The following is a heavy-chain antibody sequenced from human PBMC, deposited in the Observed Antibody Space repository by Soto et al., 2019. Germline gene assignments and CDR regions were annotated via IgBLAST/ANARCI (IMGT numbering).Heavy chain of an antibody. Sequence: SETLSLTCTVSGGSISSYYWSWIRQPPGKGLEWIGYIYYSGSTNYNPSLKSRVTISVDTSKNQFSLKLSSVTAADTAVYYCASTELRDGYKLLVDYYGMDVWGQGTTVTVSS. CDR1: GGSISSYY. J-gene: IGHJ6*02. V-gene: IGHV4-59*01. D-gene: IGHD5-12*01. CDR2: IYYSGST. CDR3: ASTELRDGYKLLVDYYGMDV.